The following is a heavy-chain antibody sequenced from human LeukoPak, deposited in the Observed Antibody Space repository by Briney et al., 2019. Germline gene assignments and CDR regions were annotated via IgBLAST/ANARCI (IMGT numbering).Heavy chain of an antibody. CDR3: AKDWGRAYYYYGMDV. D-gene: IGHD3-16*01. V-gene: IGHV3-48*04. J-gene: IGHJ6*02. CDR2: ISSSSSTI. Sequence: GGSLRLSCAASGFTFSSYSMNWVRQAPGKGLEWVSYISSSSSTIYYADSVKGRFTISRDNAKNSLYLQMNSLRAEDTALYYCAKDWGRAYYYYGMDVWGQGTTVTVSS. CDR1: GFTFSSYS.